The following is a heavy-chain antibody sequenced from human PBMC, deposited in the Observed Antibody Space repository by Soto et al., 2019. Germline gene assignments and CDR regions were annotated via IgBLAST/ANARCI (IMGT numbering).Heavy chain of an antibody. CDR2: IYWNDDK. V-gene: IGHV2-5*01. Sequence: PTQTLTLTFTFSWCSLLTSGVGVGCIRQPPGKALEWLALIYWNDDKRYSPSLKSRLTITKDTSKNQVVLTMTNMDPVDTATYYCAHSIVATITSSDNWFDPWGQGTLVTVSS. CDR3: AHSIVATITSSDNWFDP. D-gene: IGHD5-12*01. J-gene: IGHJ5*02. CDR1: WCSLLTSGVG.